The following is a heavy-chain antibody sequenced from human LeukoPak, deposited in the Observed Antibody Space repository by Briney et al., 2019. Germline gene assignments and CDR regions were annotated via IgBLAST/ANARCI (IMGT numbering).Heavy chain of an antibody. CDR2: IYYIGST. Sequence: SETLSPTCTVSGGSISSYYCNWIRQPPGKGLEWISYIYYIGSTNYNPSLKSRVTISVETSKNQFSLKLNSVTAADTAVYYCATGAGGWFDPWGQGTLVTVSS. CDR1: GGSISSYY. CDR3: ATGAGGWFDP. V-gene: IGHV4-59*01. J-gene: IGHJ5*02.